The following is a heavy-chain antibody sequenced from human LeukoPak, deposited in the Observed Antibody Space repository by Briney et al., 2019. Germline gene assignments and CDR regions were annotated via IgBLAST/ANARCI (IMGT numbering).Heavy chain of an antibody. CDR2: ISGSGGST. V-gene: IGHV3-23*01. CDR3: AKRNYGSGSSGAFDI. Sequence: GGSLRLSCAASGFTFSSYAMSWVRQAPGKGLEWASAISGSGGSTYYADSVKGRFTISRDNSKNTLYLQMNSLRAEDTAVYYCAKRNYGSGSSGAFDIWGQGTMVTVSS. D-gene: IGHD3-10*01. J-gene: IGHJ3*02. CDR1: GFTFSSYA.